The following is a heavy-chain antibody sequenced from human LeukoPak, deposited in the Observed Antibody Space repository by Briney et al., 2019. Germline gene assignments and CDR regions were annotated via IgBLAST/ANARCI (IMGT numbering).Heavy chain of an antibody. CDR2: VRYDGSNT. J-gene: IGHJ4*02. V-gene: IGHV3-30*02. CDR1: GFTFSSYG. D-gene: IGHD3-3*01. Sequence: PGGSLRLSCAASGFTFSSYGMHWVRQAPGKGLEWVAFVRYDGSNTYYADSVKGRFTTSRDNSKNTLYLQMNSLRAEDTAVYYCAKDRSGNFDYWGQGTLVTVSS. CDR3: AKDRSGNFDY.